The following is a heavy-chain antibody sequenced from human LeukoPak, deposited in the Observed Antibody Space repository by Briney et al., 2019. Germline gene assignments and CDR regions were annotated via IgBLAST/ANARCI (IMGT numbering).Heavy chain of an antibody. V-gene: IGHV3-21*01. CDR2: ISSSSSYI. J-gene: IGHJ6*03. CDR3: ARRYSSSFGYYYMDV. Sequence: GGSLRLSCAASGFTFSSYSMNWVRQAPGKGLEWVSSISSSSSYIYYADSVKGRFTISRDNAKNSLYLQMNSLRAEDTAVYYCARRYSSSFGYYYMDVWGKGTTVTVSS. CDR1: GFTFSSYS. D-gene: IGHD6-13*01.